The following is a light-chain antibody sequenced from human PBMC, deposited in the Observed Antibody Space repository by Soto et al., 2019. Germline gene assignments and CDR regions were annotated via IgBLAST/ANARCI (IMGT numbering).Light chain of an antibody. Sequence: QSALTQPPSVSAAPGQKVTISCSGSSSNIGNNYVSWYQQLPGTAPKLLIYENDKRPSGIPDRFSGSKSGTSASLGITGLQTGDEADYFCGAWDSGLSGYVFATVTKLTVL. V-gene: IGLV1-51*02. J-gene: IGLJ1*01. CDR3: GAWDSGLSGYV. CDR1: SSNIGNNY. CDR2: END.